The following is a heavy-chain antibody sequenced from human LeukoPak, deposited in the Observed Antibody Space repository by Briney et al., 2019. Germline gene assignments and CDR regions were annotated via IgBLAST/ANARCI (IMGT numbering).Heavy chain of an antibody. D-gene: IGHD3-3*01. V-gene: IGHV4-39*07. Sequence: PSETLSLTCTVSGGSISSSSYYWGWIRQPPGKGLEWIGSIYYSGSTYYNPSLKRRVTISVDTSKNQFSLKLSSVTAADTAVYYCARGVGYDFWSGYGYYYYYYMDVWGKGTTVTVSS. CDR3: ARGVGYDFWSGYGYYYYYYMDV. CDR2: IYYSGST. J-gene: IGHJ6*03. CDR1: GGSISSSSYY.